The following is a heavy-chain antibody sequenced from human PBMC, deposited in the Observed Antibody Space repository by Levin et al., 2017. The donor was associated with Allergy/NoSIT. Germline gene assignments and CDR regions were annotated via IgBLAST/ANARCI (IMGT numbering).Heavy chain of an antibody. Sequence: SGGSLRLSCAASGFTFSTYWMSWVRQAPGKGLECVANIKQDGSEKYYVDSVKGRFTISRDNAKNSLYLQMNSLRAEDTAVYYCARGRYYYDSSGYHYFDNWGQGTLVTVSS. CDR3: ARGRYYYDSSGYHYFDN. CDR2: IKQDGSEK. D-gene: IGHD3-22*01. CDR1: GFTFSTYW. J-gene: IGHJ4*02. V-gene: IGHV3-7*01.